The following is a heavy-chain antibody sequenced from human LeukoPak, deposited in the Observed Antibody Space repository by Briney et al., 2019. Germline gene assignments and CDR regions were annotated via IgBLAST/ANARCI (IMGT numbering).Heavy chain of an antibody. J-gene: IGHJ4*02. CDR2: ITGRSGNP. CDR3: ARDYYGVAFFDF. D-gene: IGHD4-17*01. Sequence: PGGSLRLSCAASGFTFSDYYMGWIRQAPGKGLEWVSHITGRSGNPKYADSVKGRFTISRDNAKNSLFLQMNSLRVEDTAVYYCARDYYGVAFFDFWGQGTLVTVSS. V-gene: IGHV3-11*05. CDR1: GFTFSDYY.